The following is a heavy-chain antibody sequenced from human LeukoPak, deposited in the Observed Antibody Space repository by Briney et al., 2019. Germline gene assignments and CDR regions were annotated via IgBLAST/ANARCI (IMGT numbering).Heavy chain of an antibody. CDR2: IYYSGST. D-gene: IGHD2-15*01. CDR3: ARDATEGYCSGSSCYPDAFDI. CDR1: GGSISSGDYY. V-gene: IGHV4-30-4*01. J-gene: IGHJ3*02. Sequence: SETLSLTCTVSGGSISSGDYYWSWIRQPPGKGLEWIGYIYYSGSTYYNPSLKSRVTISVDTSKNQFSLKLSSVTAADTAVYYCARDATEGYCSGSSCYPDAFDIWGQGTMVTVSS.